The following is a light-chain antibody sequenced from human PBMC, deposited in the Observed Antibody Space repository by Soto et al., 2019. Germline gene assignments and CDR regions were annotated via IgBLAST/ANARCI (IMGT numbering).Light chain of an antibody. CDR3: QQYSSWPPRYT. CDR2: GAS. Sequence: EIVMTQSPATLSVSPGERATLSCRASQSISSNLAWYQQKPGQAPRLLIYGASTRATGIPARFTGSGSGTEFTLTISSPQSEDFAVYYCQQYSSWPPRYTFGQGTKLEI. CDR1: QSISSN. V-gene: IGKV3-15*01. J-gene: IGKJ2*01.